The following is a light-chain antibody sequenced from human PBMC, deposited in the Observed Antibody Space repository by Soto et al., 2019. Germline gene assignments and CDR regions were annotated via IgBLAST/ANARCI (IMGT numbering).Light chain of an antibody. J-gene: IGKJ5*01. V-gene: IGKV3-11*01. CDR2: DAS. CDR1: QSVSSY. Sequence: EIVLTQPPATLSLSPGERATLSCRASQSVSSYLAWYQQKPGQAPRLLIYDASNRATGIPARFSGSGSGTDFTLTISSLEPEDLAVYYCQQRSNWPTFGQGTRLEIK. CDR3: QQRSNWPT.